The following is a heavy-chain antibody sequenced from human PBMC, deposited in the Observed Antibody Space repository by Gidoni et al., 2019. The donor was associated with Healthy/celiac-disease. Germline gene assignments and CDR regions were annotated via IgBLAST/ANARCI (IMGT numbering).Heavy chain of an antibody. CDR3: AKELLWFGEFSPLDY. V-gene: IGHV3-30*18. J-gene: IGHJ4*02. D-gene: IGHD3-10*01. Sequence: QVQLVESGGGVVQPGRSLSLSCAASGFTFSSYGMHWVRQAPGKGLEWVAVISYDGSNKYYADSVKGRFTISRDNSKNTLYLQMNSLRAEDTAVYYCAKELLWFGEFSPLDYWGQGTLVTVSS. CDR1: GFTFSSYG. CDR2: ISYDGSNK.